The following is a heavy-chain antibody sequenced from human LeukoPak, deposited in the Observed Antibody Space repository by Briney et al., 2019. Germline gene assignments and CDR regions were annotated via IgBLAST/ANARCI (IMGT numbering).Heavy chain of an antibody. CDR3: ARGSIAVAGTYYFDY. D-gene: IGHD6-19*01. V-gene: IGHV3-30*03. CDR2: ISYDGSKK. J-gene: IGHJ4*02. CDR1: GFTFSSYG. Sequence: GGSLRLSCAVSGFTFSSYGMHWVRQAPGKGLEWVAVISYDGSKKHYADSVKGRFTISRDNSKNTLYLQMNSLRAEDTAVYYCARGSIAVAGTYYFDYWGQGTLVTVSS.